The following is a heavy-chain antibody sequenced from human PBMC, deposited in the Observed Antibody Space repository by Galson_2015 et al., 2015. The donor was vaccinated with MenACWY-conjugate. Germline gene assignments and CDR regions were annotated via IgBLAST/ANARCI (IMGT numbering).Heavy chain of an antibody. CDR1: GFTFSSYG. D-gene: IGHD2-2*01. Sequence: SLRLSCAASGFTFSSYGMHWVRQAPGKGLEWVAVIWNDGSNKYYADSVKGRLTISRDNSKNTLYLQMNSLRAEDTAVYYCARDLVYCSSTSCYIGYWGQGTLVTVSS. V-gene: IGHV3-33*08. CDR3: ARDLVYCSSTSCYIGY. J-gene: IGHJ4*02. CDR2: IWNDGSNK.